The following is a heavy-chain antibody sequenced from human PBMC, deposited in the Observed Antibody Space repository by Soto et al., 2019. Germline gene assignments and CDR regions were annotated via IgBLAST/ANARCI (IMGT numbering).Heavy chain of an antibody. D-gene: IGHD3-16*02. J-gene: IGHJ4*02. V-gene: IGHV3-21*01. CDR1: GFTFSSYS. CDR2: ISSSSSYI. Sequence: GSLSLSCAASGFTFSSYSMNWVRQAPGKGLEWVSSISSSSSYIYYADSVKGRFTISRDNAKNSLYLQMNSLRAEDTAVYYCARDHGGYDYIWGSYRTNDYWGQGTLVTVSS. CDR3: ARDHGGYDYIWGSYRTNDY.